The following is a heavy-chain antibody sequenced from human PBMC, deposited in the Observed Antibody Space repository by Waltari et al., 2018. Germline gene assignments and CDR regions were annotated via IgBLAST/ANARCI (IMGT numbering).Heavy chain of an antibody. CDR1: GGSISSSSYY. CDR3: ARRERLGVDLGAFDI. J-gene: IGHJ3*02. D-gene: IGHD3-16*01. CDR2: IYYSGST. Sequence: QLQLQESGPGLVKPSETLSLTCTVSGGSISSSSYYWDWIRQPPGKGLEWIGSIYYSGSTYYNPSLKSRVTISVDTSKNQFSLKLSSVTAADTAVYYCARRERLGVDLGAFDIWGQGTMVTVSS. V-gene: IGHV4-39*01.